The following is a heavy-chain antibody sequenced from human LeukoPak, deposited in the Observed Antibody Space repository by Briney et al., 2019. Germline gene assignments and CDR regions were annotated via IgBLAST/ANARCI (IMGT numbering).Heavy chain of an antibody. CDR3: AREGADYYDSSGYFDY. CDR1: GFTFSSNY. Sequence: GGSLRLSCAASGFTFSSNYMSWVRQAPGKGLEWVANIKQDGSEKYYVDSVKGRFTISRDNAKNSLYLQMNSLRAEDTAVYYCAREGADYYDSSGYFDYWGQGTLVTVSS. J-gene: IGHJ4*02. D-gene: IGHD3-22*01. CDR2: IKQDGSEK. V-gene: IGHV3-7*01.